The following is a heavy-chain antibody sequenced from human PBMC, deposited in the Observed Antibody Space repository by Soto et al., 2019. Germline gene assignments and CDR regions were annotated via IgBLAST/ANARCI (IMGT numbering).Heavy chain of an antibody. D-gene: IGHD3-22*01. Sequence: EVQLLESGGGLVQPGGSLRLSCAASGFTFSSYAMSWVRQAPGKGLEWVSAISGSGGSTYYADSVKGRFTISRDNSTNALYLQMNSLRAEDTAVYYCAKLLDSSGYIFDYWGQGTLVTVSS. V-gene: IGHV3-23*01. CDR2: ISGSGGST. J-gene: IGHJ4*02. CDR1: GFTFSSYA. CDR3: AKLLDSSGYIFDY.